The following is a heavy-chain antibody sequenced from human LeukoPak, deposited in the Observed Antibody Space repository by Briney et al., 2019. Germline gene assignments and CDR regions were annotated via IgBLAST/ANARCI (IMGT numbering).Heavy chain of an antibody. Sequence: SSETLSLTCTVSGGSISSSSYYWGWIRQPPGKGLEWIGSIYHSGSTYYNPSLKSRVTISVDTSKNQFSLELSSVTAADTAVYYCARGSQGSNRDAFDIWGQGTMVTVSS. CDR2: IYHSGST. D-gene: IGHD1-26*01. CDR1: GGSISSSSYY. CDR3: ARGSQGSNRDAFDI. V-gene: IGHV4-39*01. J-gene: IGHJ3*02.